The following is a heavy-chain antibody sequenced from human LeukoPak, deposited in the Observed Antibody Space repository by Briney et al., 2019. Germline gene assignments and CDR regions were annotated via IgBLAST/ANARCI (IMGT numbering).Heavy chain of an antibody. D-gene: IGHD3-10*01. J-gene: IGHJ4*02. Sequence: TSETLSLTCTVSDDSISDYYRGWIRQPPGKGLEWIGEINHSGSTNYNPTLKSRVTISVDTSKNQFSLKLSSVTAADTAVYYCARGLYGSGAHFDYWGQGTLVTVSS. CDR1: DDSISDYY. CDR3: ARGLYGSGAHFDY. V-gene: IGHV4-34*01. CDR2: INHSGST.